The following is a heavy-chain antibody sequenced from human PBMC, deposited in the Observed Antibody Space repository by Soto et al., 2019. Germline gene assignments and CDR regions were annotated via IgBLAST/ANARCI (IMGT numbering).Heavy chain of an antibody. CDR2: ISGSGGST. V-gene: IGHV3-23*01. J-gene: IGHJ1*01. D-gene: IGHD2-15*01. Sequence: PGGSLRLFCAASGFTFSSYAMSWVRQAPGKGLEWVSAISGSGGSTYYADSVKGRFTISRDNSKNTLYLQMNSLRAEDTAVYYCAKDPLGYPHGYFQHWGQGTLVTVSS. CDR1: GFTFSSYA. CDR3: AKDPLGYPHGYFQH.